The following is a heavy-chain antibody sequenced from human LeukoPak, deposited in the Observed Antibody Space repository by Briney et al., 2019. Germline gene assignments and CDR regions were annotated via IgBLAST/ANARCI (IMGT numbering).Heavy chain of an antibody. CDR3: ARDRRYYYDSSGYPYYFDY. Sequence: GGSLRLSCAASGFTFSSYSMNWVRQAPGKGLEWVSYISSSSSTIYYADSVKGRFTISRDNAKNSLYLQMNSLRAEDTAVYYCARDRRYYYDSSGYPYYFDYWGQGTLVTVSS. V-gene: IGHV3-48*01. D-gene: IGHD3-22*01. CDR1: GFTFSSYS. CDR2: ISSSSSTI. J-gene: IGHJ4*02.